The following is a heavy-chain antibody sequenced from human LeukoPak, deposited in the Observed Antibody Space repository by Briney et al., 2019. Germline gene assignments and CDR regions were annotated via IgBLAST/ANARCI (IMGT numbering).Heavy chain of an antibody. CDR2: ISYDGSNK. D-gene: IGHD4-23*01. CDR3: ARDLGYGGNSGDY. Sequence: GGSLRLSCAASGISFRSYGMHWVRQAPGKGLEWVAVISYDGSNKYYADSVKGRFTISRDNSKNTLYLQMNSLRAEDTAVYYCARDLGYGGNSGDYWGQGTLVTVSS. CDR1: GISFRSYG. V-gene: IGHV3-30*19. J-gene: IGHJ4*02.